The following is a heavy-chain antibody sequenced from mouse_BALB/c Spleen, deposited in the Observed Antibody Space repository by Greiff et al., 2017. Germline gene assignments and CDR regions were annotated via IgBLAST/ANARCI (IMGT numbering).Heavy chain of an antibody. CDR2: INPSTGYT. CDR3: ARDERAWFAY. V-gene: IGHV1-7*01. J-gene: IGHJ3*01. Sequence: VQLQQSGAELAKPGASVKMSCKASGYTFTSYWMHWVKQRPGQGLEWIGYINPSTGYTEYNQKFKDKATLTADKSSSTAYMQLSSLTSEDSAVYYCARDERAWFAYWGQGTLVTVSA. CDR1: GYTFTSYW.